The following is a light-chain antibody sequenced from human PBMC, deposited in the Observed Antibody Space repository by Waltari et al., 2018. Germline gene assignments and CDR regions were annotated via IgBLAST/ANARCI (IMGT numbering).Light chain of an antibody. CDR1: SPNPGAASD. Sequence: QPVLPQPPSASGAPGQRVTISCNGTSPNPGAASDIHWYQQLPGTAPQVIISDNSDRPSGVPDRFSGSKSDTSASLAITGLQAEDEADYYCQSYDTSLSGYVFGTGTKVTVL. J-gene: IGLJ1*01. CDR2: DNS. CDR3: QSYDTSLSGYV. V-gene: IGLV1-40*01.